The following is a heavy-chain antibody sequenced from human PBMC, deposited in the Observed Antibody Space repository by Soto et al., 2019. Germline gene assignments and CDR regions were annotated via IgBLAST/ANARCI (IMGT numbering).Heavy chain of an antibody. CDR3: ARLFNGVSYYYYYGMDV. D-gene: IGHD2-8*01. CDR2: INHSGST. J-gene: IGHJ6*02. V-gene: IGHV4-34*01. CDR1: GGSFSGYY. Sequence: QVQLQQWGAGLLKPSETLSLTCAVYGGSFSGYYWSWIPQPPGKGLEWIGEINHSGSTNYNPSLKSRVTISVDTSKNQFSLKLSSVTAADTAVYYCARLFNGVSYYYYYGMDVWGQGTTVTVSS.